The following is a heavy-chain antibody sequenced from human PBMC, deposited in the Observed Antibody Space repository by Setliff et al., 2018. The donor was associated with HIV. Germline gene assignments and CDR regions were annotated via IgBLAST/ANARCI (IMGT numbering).Heavy chain of an antibody. CDR3: ARGRGVRGVNDAFDI. J-gene: IGHJ3*02. CDR1: GGSISSSNW. CDR2: IYHSGST. V-gene: IGHV4-4*02. D-gene: IGHD3-10*01. Sequence: SLTCAVSGGSISSSNWWSWVRQPPGKGLERIGSIYHSGSTFYNPSLKSRVTISVDTSKNQFSLNLTSVTATDTAVYYCARGRGVRGVNDAFDIWGQGTMVTVSS.